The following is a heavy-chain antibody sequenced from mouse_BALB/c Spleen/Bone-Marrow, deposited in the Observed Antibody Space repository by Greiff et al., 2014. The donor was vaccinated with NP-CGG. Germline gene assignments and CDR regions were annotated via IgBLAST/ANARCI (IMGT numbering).Heavy chain of an antibody. V-gene: IGHV7-1*02. Sequence: EVKLMESGGGLVQPGGSLRLSCATSGFTFSYFYMEWVRQPPGKRLEWIAASRNKANDYTTEYSASVKGRFIVSRDTSQSILYLQMNALRAEDTAIYYCARDYYYGAMDYWGQGTSVTVSS. J-gene: IGHJ4*01. CDR3: ARDYYYGAMDY. CDR2: SRNKANDYTT. CDR1: GFTFSYFY. D-gene: IGHD1-1*01.